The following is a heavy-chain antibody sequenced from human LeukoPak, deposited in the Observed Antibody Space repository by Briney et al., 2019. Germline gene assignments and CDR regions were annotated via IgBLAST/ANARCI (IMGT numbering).Heavy chain of an antibody. Sequence: GGSLRLSCAASGFSFSSYGMHWVRQAPGKGLEWVAFIRHDGSNKYYADSVKGRFTFSRDNSKNTLYVQMNSLRAEDTAVYYCAKELYYDFWSGYSTYNDYWGQGTLVTVSS. D-gene: IGHD3-3*01. J-gene: IGHJ4*02. CDR2: IRHDGSNK. V-gene: IGHV3-30*02. CDR1: GFSFSSYG. CDR3: AKELYYDFWSGYSTYNDY.